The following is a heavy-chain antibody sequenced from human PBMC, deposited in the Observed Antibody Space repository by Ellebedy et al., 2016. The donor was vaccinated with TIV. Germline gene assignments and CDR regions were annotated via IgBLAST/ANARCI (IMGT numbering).Heavy chain of an antibody. CDR2: IYPSNSDT. J-gene: IGHJ4*02. CDR1: GYDFTNYW. D-gene: IGHD6-13*01. V-gene: IGHV5-51*01. Sequence: EESLKISCNGSGYDFTNYWIGWVRQMPGKGLEWMAIIYPSNSDTRYSPSFVGQVTISADKSISTAYLQWDSLVASDTAMYYCAREEETGSSRFTYWGRGTLVTVSS. CDR3: AREEETGSSRFTY.